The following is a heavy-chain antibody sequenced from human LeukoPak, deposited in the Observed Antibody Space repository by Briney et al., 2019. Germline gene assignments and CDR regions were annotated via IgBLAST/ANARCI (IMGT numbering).Heavy chain of an antibody. J-gene: IGHJ4*02. CDR3: AREAETYSSGFYYDQ. V-gene: IGHV4-4*07. CDR2: IYGSGGS. D-gene: IGHD5-18*01. CDR1: GDSFSNYY. Sequence: SETLSLTCNVSGDSFSNYYWSWIRQPAGRGLEWIGRIYGSGGSNYNPSLKSRVSISVDKSKNRFSLNLTSVTAADTAVYYCAREAETYSSGFYYDQRGPGTPVTVSS.